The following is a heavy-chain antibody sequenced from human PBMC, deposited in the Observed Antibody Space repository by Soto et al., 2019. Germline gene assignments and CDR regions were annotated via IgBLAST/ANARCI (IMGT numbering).Heavy chain of an antibody. D-gene: IGHD6-6*01. Sequence: SESLSLTCTVSGGSISSYYWSWIRQPPGKGLEWIGYIYYSGSTNYNPSLKSRVTISVDTSKNQFSLKLSSVTAADTAVYYCAGSSSSGPYYYYYGMDVWGQGTTVTVSS. CDR1: GGSISSYY. CDR2: IYYSGST. J-gene: IGHJ6*02. V-gene: IGHV4-59*01. CDR3: AGSSSSGPYYYYYGMDV.